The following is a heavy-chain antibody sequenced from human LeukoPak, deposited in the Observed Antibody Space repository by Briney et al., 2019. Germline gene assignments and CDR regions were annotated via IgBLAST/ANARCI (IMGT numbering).Heavy chain of an antibody. CDR1: GFTFSNFW. J-gene: IGHJ4*02. Sequence: GGSLRLSCTVSGFTFSNFWMSWVRQAPGKGLERVANIKDDGSAKFYLASVEGRFTISRDNAKNSLYLQMNSLRAEDTALYYCAKGLSYGLVTNFDYWGQGTLVTVSS. CDR2: IKDDGSAK. V-gene: IGHV3-7*03. CDR3: AKGLSYGLVTNFDY. D-gene: IGHD5-18*01.